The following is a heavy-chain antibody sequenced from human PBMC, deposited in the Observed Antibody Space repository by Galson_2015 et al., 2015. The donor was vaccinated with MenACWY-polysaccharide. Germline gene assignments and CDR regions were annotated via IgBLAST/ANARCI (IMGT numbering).Heavy chain of an antibody. CDR3: SRESSRVVFHAFEI. CDR2: IQNVGSTK. V-gene: IGHV3-30*02. J-gene: IGHJ3*02. D-gene: IGHD6-19*01. CDR1: GLTFRSSA. Sequence: SLRLSCAASGLTFRSSAMHWVRQAPGKGLEWVALIQNVGSTKEYADSVKGRFTISRDNSKNTLYLEMNNLRAEDAAVYYCSRESSRVVFHAFEIWGQGTMVTVSS.